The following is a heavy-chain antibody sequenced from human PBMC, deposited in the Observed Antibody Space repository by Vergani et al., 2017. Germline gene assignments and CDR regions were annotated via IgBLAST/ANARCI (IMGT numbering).Heavy chain of an antibody. Sequence: EVQLVESGGGLVQPGGSLRLSCVASGFDFSDYYMSWIRQAPGKGLEWVANIKKQDGNDRYYVGSVKGRFTISRDNARKSLYLQMSSLRAEDTAVYYCARASATYGADDWGQGTLVTVSS. J-gene: IGHJ4*02. D-gene: IGHD3-10*01. V-gene: IGHV3-7*01. CDR1: GFDFSDYY. CDR2: IKKQDGNDR. CDR3: ARASATYGADD.